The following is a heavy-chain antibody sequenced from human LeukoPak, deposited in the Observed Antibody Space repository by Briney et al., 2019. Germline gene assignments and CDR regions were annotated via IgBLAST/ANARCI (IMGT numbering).Heavy chain of an antibody. D-gene: IGHD2-15*01. CDR1: GFTFSDHY. CDR3: ARDRRVVVAATYYYYYMDV. CDR2: TRNKANSYTT. J-gene: IGHJ6*03. V-gene: IGHV3-72*01. Sequence: AGGSLRLSCAASGFTFSDHYMDWVRQAPGKGLEWVGRTRNKANSYTTEYAASVKGRFTISRDDSKNSLYLQMNSLKTEDTAVYYCARDRRVVVAATYYYYYMDVWGKGTTVTVSS.